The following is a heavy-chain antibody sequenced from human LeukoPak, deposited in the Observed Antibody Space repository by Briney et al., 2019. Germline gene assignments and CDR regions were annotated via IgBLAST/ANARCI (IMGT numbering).Heavy chain of an antibody. D-gene: IGHD6-19*01. CDR2: MNPNSGNT. V-gene: IGHV1-8*01. J-gene: IGHJ3*02. CDR1: GYTFTSYD. CDR3: ARHSSGSAFDI. Sequence: ASVKVSCKASGYTFTSYDINGVRQATGQGGEWMGWMNPNSGNTGYAQKFQGRVTMTRNTSISTAYMELSSLRSEDTAVYYCARHSSGSAFDIWGQGTMVTVSS.